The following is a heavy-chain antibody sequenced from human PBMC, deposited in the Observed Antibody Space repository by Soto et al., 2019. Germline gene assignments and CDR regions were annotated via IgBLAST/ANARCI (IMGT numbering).Heavy chain of an antibody. CDR2: LYPNGRA. J-gene: IGHJ4*02. V-gene: IGHV3-53*01. CDR1: GFTVSSSY. Sequence: PGGSLRLSCAASGFTVSSSYLTWVRQAPGEGLKWVSVLYPNGRAFYADSVKGRFTISTDNSQNSVYLLMNTLRAEDTAIYYCARGLGREYQHNMNYFHLDSWGQGTLVTVSS. D-gene: IGHD1-20*01. CDR3: ARGLGREYQHNMNYFHLDS.